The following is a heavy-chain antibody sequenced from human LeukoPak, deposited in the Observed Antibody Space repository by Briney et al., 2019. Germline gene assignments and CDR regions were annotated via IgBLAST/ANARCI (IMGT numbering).Heavy chain of an antibody. CDR1: GCTFTSYG. J-gene: IGHJ4*02. CDR2: ISAYNGNT. Sequence: ASVKVSCKASGCTFTSYGIIWVRQAPGQGLEWMGWISAYNGNTNYAQKLQGRVTMTTDTSTSTAYMELRSLRSDDTAVYYCARDREVLLWFGETQDYWGQGTLVTVSS. V-gene: IGHV1-18*01. CDR3: ARDREVLLWFGETQDY. D-gene: IGHD3-10*01.